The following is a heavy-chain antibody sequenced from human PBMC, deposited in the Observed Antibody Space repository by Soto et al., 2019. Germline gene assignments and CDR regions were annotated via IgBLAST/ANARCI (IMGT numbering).Heavy chain of an antibody. J-gene: IGHJ5*02. CDR3: AKDRGVTTYWFDP. CDR2: ISGSGVST. V-gene: IGHV3-23*01. CDR1: GFSFRNYA. D-gene: IGHD3-10*01. Sequence: EVQLLDSGGGLVQPGGSLRLSCAASGFSFRNYAMSWVRQAPGRGLEWVSGISGSGVSTYYADSVKGRFTISRDNSRDTLFLQMNNLRDEDSAVYYCAKDRGVTTYWFDPWGQGTLVTVSP.